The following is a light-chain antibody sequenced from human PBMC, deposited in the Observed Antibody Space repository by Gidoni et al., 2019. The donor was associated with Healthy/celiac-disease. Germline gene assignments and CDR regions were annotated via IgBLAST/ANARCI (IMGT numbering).Light chain of an antibody. Sequence: AIRMTQSPSSLSASTGDRVTITCRASQGISSYLAWYQQKPGKAPKLLIYAASTLQSGVPSRFSGRGSGTDFTLTIRCLQSEDFATYSCQQYYSYPLEFGQGTKVEIK. J-gene: IGKJ1*01. CDR2: AAS. V-gene: IGKV1-8*01. CDR1: QGISSY. CDR3: QQYYSYPLE.